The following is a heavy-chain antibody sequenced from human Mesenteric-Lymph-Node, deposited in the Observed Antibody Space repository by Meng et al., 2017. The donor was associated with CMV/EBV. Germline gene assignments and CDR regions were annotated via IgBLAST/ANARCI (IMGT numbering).Heavy chain of an antibody. V-gene: IGHV1-18*01. Sequence: RGSCKASGYTLSSYGIAWVRQAPGQGLEWMGWNNIYNGNTYYAQKLQGRVTMTTETSTNTAYMELKSLTSDDTAVYFCARRAVVLDYWGQGSLVTVSS. J-gene: IGHJ4*02. CDR2: NNIYNGNT. CDR3: ARRAVVLDY. D-gene: IGHD3-22*01. CDR1: GYTLSSYG.